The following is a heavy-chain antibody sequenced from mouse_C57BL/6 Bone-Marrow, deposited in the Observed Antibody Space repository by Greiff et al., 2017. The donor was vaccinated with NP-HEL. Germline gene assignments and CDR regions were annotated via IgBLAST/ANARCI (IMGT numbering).Heavy chain of an antibody. CDR3: ASGREQLRLLFAY. CDR1: GYSFTDYN. V-gene: IGHV1-39*01. J-gene: IGHJ3*01. D-gene: IGHD3-2*02. CDR2: INPNYGTT. Sequence: EVQLQESGPELVKPGASVKISCKASGYSFTDYNMNWVKQSNGKSLEWIGVINPNYGTTSYNQKFKGKATLTVDQSSSTAYMQLNSLTSEDSAVYYCASGREQLRLLFAYWGQGTLVTVSA.